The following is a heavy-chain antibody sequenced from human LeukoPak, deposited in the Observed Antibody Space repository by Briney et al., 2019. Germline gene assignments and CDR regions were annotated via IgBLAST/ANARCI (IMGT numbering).Heavy chain of an antibody. CDR1: GFTFSSYS. Sequence: GGSLRHSCAASGFTFSSYSMNWVRQAPGKGLEWVSYISSSSSTIYYADSVKGRFTISRDNAKNSLYLQMNSLRDEDTAVYYCAREVADCSSTSCYMMIYYYGMDVWGQGTTVTVSS. V-gene: IGHV3-48*02. CDR2: ISSSSSTI. CDR3: AREVADCSSTSCYMMIYYYGMDV. J-gene: IGHJ6*02. D-gene: IGHD2-2*01.